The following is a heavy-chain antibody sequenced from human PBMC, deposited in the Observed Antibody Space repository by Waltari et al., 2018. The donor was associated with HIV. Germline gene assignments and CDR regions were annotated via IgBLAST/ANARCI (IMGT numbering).Heavy chain of an antibody. Sequence: QVQLQESGPGLVKPSETLSLTCTVSGGSISSYYWSWIRQPPGKGLEWIGYIYYSGSTNSNPSLKSRVTISVDTSKNQFSLKLSSVTAADTAVYYCARGRPYYYDSSGYCYFDYWGQGTLVTVSS. V-gene: IGHV4-59*01. CDR3: ARGRPYYYDSSGYCYFDY. CDR2: IYYSGST. D-gene: IGHD3-22*01. CDR1: GGSISSYY. J-gene: IGHJ4*02.